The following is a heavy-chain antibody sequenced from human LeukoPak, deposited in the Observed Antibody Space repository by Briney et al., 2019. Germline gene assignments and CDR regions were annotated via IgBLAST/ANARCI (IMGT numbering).Heavy chain of an antibody. V-gene: IGHV3-33*06. CDR3: AKPKYCSSTSCSDFFDY. CDR1: GFTFSSYG. J-gene: IGHJ4*02. Sequence: GGSLRLSCAASGFTFSSYGMHWVCQAPGKGLEWVAVIWYDGSNKYYADSVKGRFTISRDNSKNTLYLQMNSLRAEDTAVYYCAKPKYCSSTSCSDFFDYWGQGTLVTVSS. D-gene: IGHD2-2*01. CDR2: IWYDGSNK.